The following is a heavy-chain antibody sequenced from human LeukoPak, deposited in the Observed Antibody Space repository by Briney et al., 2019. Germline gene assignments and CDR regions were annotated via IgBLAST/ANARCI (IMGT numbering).Heavy chain of an antibody. D-gene: IGHD6-19*01. CDR3: ARRQWLVGYYFDY. J-gene: IGHJ4*02. V-gene: IGHV1-18*01. CDR2: ISAYNGNT. Sequence: GASVKVSCKASGYTFTSYGISWVRQAPGQGLEWMGWISAYNGNTNYAQKFQGRVTMTRDTSISTAYMELSRLRSDDTAVYYCARRQWLVGYYFDYWGQGTLVTVSS. CDR1: GYTFTSYG.